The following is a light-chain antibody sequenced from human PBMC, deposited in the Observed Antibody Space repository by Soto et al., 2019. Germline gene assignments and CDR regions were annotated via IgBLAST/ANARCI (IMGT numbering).Light chain of an antibody. J-gene: IGLJ3*02. CDR2: KNN. CDR1: SSNIGSNY. V-gene: IGLV1-47*01. CDR3: AAWDDSLSGWV. Sequence: QSVLTQPPSASGTPGQRVTISCSGSSSNIGSNYVYWYQQLPGTAPKLLIYKNNQRPSGVSDRFSGSKSGTSASLVISGLRSEDEADYYCAAWDDSLSGWVFGGGTKLTVL.